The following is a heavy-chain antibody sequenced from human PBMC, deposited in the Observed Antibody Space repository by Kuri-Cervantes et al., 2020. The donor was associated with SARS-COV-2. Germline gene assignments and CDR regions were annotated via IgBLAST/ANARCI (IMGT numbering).Heavy chain of an antibody. J-gene: IGHJ5*02. V-gene: IGHV1-2*02. CDR3: ARGGTGIFTWFDP. CDR2: INPNSGGT. Sequence: ASVKVSCKASGYTFTGYYMHWVRQAPGQGLEWMGWINPNSGGTNYAQKFQGRVAMTRDTSISTAYMELSRLRSDDTAVYYCARGGTGIFTWFDPWGQGTLVTVSS. CDR1: GYTFTGYY.